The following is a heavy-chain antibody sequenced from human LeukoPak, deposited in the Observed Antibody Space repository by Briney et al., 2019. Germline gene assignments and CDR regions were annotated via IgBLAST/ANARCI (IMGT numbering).Heavy chain of an antibody. D-gene: IGHD4-23*01. V-gene: IGHV3-30*18. Sequence: GGSLRLSCAASGFTFSSYGMHWVRQAPGKGLEWVAVISYDGSNKYYADSVKGRFTISRDNSKNTLYLQMNSLRAEDTAVHYCAKATLGGPYYYYGMDVWGQGTTVSVSS. CDR2: ISYDGSNK. CDR1: GFTFSSYG. J-gene: IGHJ6*02. CDR3: AKATLGGPYYYYGMDV.